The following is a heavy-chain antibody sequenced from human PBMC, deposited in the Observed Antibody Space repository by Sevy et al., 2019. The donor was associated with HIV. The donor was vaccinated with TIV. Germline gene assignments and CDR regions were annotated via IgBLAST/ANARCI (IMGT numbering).Heavy chain of an antibody. CDR2: IKQDGSEK. J-gene: IGHJ4*02. V-gene: IGHV3-7*01. Sequence: GGSLRLSCGASGFTFSNSWMAWVRQVPGKGLEWVANIKQDGSEKYYVDSVKGRFSIFRDNAKKSLFLQMNSLRAEDTAVYYCSTMTSWRFAYWGQGTLVTDSS. CDR3: STMTSWRFAY. D-gene: IGHD2-2*01. CDR1: GFTFSNSW.